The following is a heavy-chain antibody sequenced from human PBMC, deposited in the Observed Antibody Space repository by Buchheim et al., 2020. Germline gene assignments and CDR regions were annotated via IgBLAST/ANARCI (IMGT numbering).Heavy chain of an antibody. D-gene: IGHD3-22*01. Sequence: EVQLLESGGGLVQPGGSLRLSCAAPGFTFSSYAMSWVRQAPGKGLEWVSAISGSGGSTYYADSVKGRFTISRDNSKNTLYLQMNSLRAEDTAVYYCAKGGPYYDSSGYYQNFDYWGQGTL. CDR2: ISGSGGST. CDR1: GFTFSSYA. V-gene: IGHV3-23*01. CDR3: AKGGPYYDSSGYYQNFDY. J-gene: IGHJ4*02.